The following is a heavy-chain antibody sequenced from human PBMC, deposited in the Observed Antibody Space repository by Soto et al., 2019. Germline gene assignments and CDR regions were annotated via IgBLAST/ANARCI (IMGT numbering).Heavy chain of an antibody. V-gene: IGHV3-11*06. J-gene: IGHJ6*02. CDR1: GFTFSDYY. D-gene: IGHD1-26*01. Sequence: QVQLVESGGGLVKPGGSLRLSCAASGFTFSDYYMNWIRQAPGKGLEWLSYSDGSSAYTNYADSVKGRFTISRXXXKXXXXXXXTXLRDEDTAVYYCARAVGNYYGMDVWGQGTTVTVSS. CDR3: ARAVGNYYGMDV. CDR2: SDGSSAYT.